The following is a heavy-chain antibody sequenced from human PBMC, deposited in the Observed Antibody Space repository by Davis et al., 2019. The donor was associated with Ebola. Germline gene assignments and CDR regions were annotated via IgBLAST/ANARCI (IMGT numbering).Heavy chain of an antibody. Sequence: PSETLSLTCTVSGGSISSSSYYWGWIRQPPGKGLEWIGSIYYSGSTYYNPSLKSRVTISVDTSKNQFSLKLSSVTAADTAVYYCVRVWYNWNYRWFDPWGQGTLVTVSS. J-gene: IGHJ5*02. CDR3: VRVWYNWNYRWFDP. V-gene: IGHV4-39*01. D-gene: IGHD1-7*01. CDR1: GGSISSSSYY. CDR2: IYYSGST.